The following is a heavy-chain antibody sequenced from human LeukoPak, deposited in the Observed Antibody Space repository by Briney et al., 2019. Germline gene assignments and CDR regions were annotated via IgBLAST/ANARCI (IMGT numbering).Heavy chain of an antibody. CDR2: ISCYNGNS. CDR1: GYNFTTYG. J-gene: IGHJ6*02. V-gene: IGHV1-18*01. Sequence: ASVKVSCEASGYNFTTYGVSWVRQAPGQRPEWMGWISCYNGNSKSSEKFQGRVTMTIETSTSTVYMELRTLKSDDTAVYYCARDAGDGMDVWGLGTTVIVSS. CDR3: ARDAGDGMDV.